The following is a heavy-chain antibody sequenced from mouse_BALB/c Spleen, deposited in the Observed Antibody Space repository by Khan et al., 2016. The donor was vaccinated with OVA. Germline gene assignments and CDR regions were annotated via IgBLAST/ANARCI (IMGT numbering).Heavy chain of an antibody. D-gene: IGHD1-1*01. CDR2: ISYSGST. Sequence: EVQLQESGPGLVKPSQSLSLTCTVTAYSITSNYAWNWIRQFPGNKLEWMGYISYSGSTSYNPSLKSRISITRDTSKNQFFLQLNSVTTEDTATFYCARSNYYGYSMDYWGQGTSVTVSS. V-gene: IGHV3-2*02. CDR3: ARSNYYGYSMDY. J-gene: IGHJ4*01. CDR1: AYSITSNYA.